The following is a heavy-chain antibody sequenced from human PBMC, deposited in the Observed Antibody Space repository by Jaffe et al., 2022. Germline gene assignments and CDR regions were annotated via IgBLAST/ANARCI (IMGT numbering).Heavy chain of an antibody. CDR2: IYHSGST. J-gene: IGHJ4*02. Sequence: QLQLQESGSGLVKPSQTLSLTCAVSGGSISSGGYSWSWIRQPPGKGLEWIGYIYHSGSTYYNPSLKSRVTISVDRSKNQFSLKLSSVTAADTAVYYCARDLSGGSCYERPCNYWGQGTLVTVSS. CDR1: GGSISSGGYS. CDR3: ARDLSGGSCYERPCNY. V-gene: IGHV4-30-2*01. D-gene: IGHD2-15*01.